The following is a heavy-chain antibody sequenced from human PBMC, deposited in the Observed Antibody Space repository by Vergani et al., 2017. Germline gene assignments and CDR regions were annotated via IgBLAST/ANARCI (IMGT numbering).Heavy chain of an antibody. J-gene: IGHJ6*03. CDR3: ASLYDFWSGYYTGMDCYYYYMDV. D-gene: IGHD3-3*01. CDR2: IGYDGSNK. Sequence: QVQLVESGGGVVQPGRSLRLSCAASGFTFSRYGMHWVRQAPGKGLEWVAVIGYDGSNKYYADSVKGRFTISRDNSKNTLYLQMNSLRAEDTAVYYCASLYDFWSGYYTGMDCYYYYMDVWGKGTTVTVSS. V-gene: IGHV3-33*01. CDR1: GFTFSRYG.